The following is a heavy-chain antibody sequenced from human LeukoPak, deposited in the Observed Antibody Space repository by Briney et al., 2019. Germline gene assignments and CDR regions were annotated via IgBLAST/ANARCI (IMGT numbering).Heavy chain of an antibody. CDR2: ISGSGGST. Sequence: PGGSLRLSCAASGFTFSSYGMSWVRQAPGKGLEWVSAISGSGGSTYYADSVKGRFTISRDNSKSTLYLQMNGLRADDTAIYYCAKAIYYGSGSNSYYFDYWGQGTLVTVSS. J-gene: IGHJ4*02. CDR1: GFTFSSYG. CDR3: AKAIYYGSGSNSYYFDY. V-gene: IGHV3-23*01. D-gene: IGHD3-10*01.